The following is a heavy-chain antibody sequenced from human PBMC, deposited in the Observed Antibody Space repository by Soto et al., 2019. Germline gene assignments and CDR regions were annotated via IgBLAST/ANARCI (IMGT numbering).Heavy chain of an antibody. CDR2: MNPNSGNT. D-gene: IGHD3-9*01. J-gene: IGHJ3*02. V-gene: IGHV1-8*01. CDR1: GYTFTSYD. Sequence: QVQLVQSGAEVKKPGASVKVSCKASGYTFTSYDINWVRQATGQGLEWMGWMNPNSGNTGYAQKFQGRVTMTRNTSTSTAYMELSSLRSEDTAVYYCARGYYDILTGYYRDAFDIWGQGTMVTVSS. CDR3: ARGYYDILTGYYRDAFDI.